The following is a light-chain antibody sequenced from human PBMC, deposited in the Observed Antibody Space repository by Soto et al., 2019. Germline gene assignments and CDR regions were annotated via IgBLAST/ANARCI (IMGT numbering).Light chain of an antibody. CDR3: HHDNINMYT. CDR1: QSIGDR. Sequence: DIQLTQSPSTLSASVGGRVTITCRASQSIGDRLAWYKQKPGKAPKLLIYGASNVESGVPSRFSGSGSGTEFPPTICRWQPHYSATLLCHHDNINMYTFGRGTKLEI. CDR2: GAS. J-gene: IGKJ2*01. V-gene: IGKV1-5*01.